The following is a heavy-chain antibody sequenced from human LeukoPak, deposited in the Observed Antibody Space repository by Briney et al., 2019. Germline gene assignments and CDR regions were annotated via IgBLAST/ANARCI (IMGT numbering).Heavy chain of an antibody. J-gene: IGHJ4*02. CDR1: GFTFRNYG. CDR3: ARDGCSTTICLAY. Sequence: PGTSLRLSCETSGFTFRNYGMHWVRQAPGKGLDWVAVIWYDESKKYYADSVKGRFTISRDISKNTLYLQMNSLRAEDTAVYYCARDGCSTTICLAYWGQGTLVSVSS. CDR2: IWYDESKK. D-gene: IGHD2-2*01. V-gene: IGHV3-33*01.